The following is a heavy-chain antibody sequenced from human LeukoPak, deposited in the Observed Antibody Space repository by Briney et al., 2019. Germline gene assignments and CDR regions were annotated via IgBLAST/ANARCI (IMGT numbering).Heavy chain of an antibody. CDR3: ARDPHLGSSWYAFNFDY. D-gene: IGHD6-13*01. CDR1: GFTFSSYW. J-gene: IGHJ4*02. V-gene: IGHV3-7*01. CDR2: IKEDGSEK. Sequence: GGSLRLSCAASGFTFSSYWMSWVRQAPGKGLEWVANIKEDGSEKYYMDSVKGRFTISRDHAKNSLFLQMNSLRADDTAVYYCARDPHLGSSWYAFNFDYWGQGTLVTVSS.